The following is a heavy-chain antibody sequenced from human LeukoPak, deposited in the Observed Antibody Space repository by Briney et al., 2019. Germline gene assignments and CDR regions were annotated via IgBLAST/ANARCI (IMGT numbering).Heavy chain of an antibody. CDR3: ARGPYYYGSGRLDRSFDY. CDR1: GGSISSYY. J-gene: IGHJ4*02. Sequence: PSETLSLTCTVSGGSISSYYWSWIRQPPGKGLEWIGEINHSGSTNYNPSLKSRVTISVDTSKNQFSLKLSSVTAADTAVYYCARGPYYYGSGRLDRSFDYWGQGTLVTVSS. CDR2: INHSGST. V-gene: IGHV4-34*01. D-gene: IGHD3-10*01.